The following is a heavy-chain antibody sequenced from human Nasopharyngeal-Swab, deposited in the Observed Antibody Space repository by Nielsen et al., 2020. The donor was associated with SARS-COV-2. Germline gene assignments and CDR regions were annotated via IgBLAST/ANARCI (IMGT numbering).Heavy chain of an antibody. CDR2: INPNSGGT. Sequence: ASVKVSCKASGYTFTGYYMHWVRQAPGQGLEWMGQINPNSGGTNYAQKFQGRVTMTRDTSISTAYMELSRLRSDDTAVYYCARIGIGSSGYRAFDYWGQGTLVTVSS. CDR3: ARIGIGSSGYRAFDY. D-gene: IGHD3-22*01. V-gene: IGHV1-2*06. CDR1: GYTFTGYY. J-gene: IGHJ4*02.